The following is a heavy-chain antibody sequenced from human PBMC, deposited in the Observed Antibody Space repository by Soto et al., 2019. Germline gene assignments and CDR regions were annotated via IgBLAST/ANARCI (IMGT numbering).Heavy chain of an antibody. D-gene: IGHD6-13*01. J-gene: IGHJ4*02. CDR3: ARRDIAAAGTMLDY. Sequence: SETLSLTCAVYGGSFSGYYWSWIRQPPGKGLEWIGEINHSGSTNYNPSLKSRVTISVDTSKNQFSLKLSSVTAADTAVYYCARRDIAAAGTMLDYWGQGTLVTVSS. V-gene: IGHV4-34*01. CDR1: GGSFSGYY. CDR2: INHSGST.